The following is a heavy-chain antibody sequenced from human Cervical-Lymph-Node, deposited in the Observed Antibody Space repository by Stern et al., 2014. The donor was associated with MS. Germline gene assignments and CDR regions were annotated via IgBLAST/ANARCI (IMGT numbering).Heavy chain of an antibody. J-gene: IGHJ4*02. CDR3: TTDIVVVVAATDSGGY. CDR2: IRSKANNYAT. Sequence: EVQLVESGGGLVQPGGSLKLSCAASVSGSAMHWVRQASGKGLEWVGRIRSKANNYATAYAASVKGRFTISRDDSKNTAYLQMDSLRTEDTAVYYCTTDIVVVVAATDSGGYWGQGTLVTVSS. D-gene: IGHD2-15*01. V-gene: IGHV3-73*01. CDR1: VSGSA.